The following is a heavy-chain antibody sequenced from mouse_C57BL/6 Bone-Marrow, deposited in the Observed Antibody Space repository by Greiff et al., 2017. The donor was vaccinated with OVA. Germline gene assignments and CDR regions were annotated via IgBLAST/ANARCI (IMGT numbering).Heavy chain of an antibody. CDR3: ARDGYYGYFDY. CDR1: GYTFTDYY. CDR2: INPNNGGT. Sequence: EVQLQQSGPELVKPGASVKISCKASGYTFTDYYMNWVKQSHGKSLEWIGDINPNNGGTSYNQKFKGKATLTVDKSSSTAYMALRSLTSEASAVYYCARDGYYGYFDYWGQGTTLTVSS. J-gene: IGHJ2*01. D-gene: IGHD2-3*01. V-gene: IGHV1-26*01.